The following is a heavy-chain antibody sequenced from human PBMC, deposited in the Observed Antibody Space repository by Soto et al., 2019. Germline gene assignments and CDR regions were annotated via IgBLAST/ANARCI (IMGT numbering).Heavy chain of an antibody. CDR1: GGSISTYY. CDR3: ARAAAFTSSWDY. V-gene: IGHV4-59*13. J-gene: IGHJ4*02. CDR2: VFYSGSA. D-gene: IGHD6-13*01. Sequence: SETLPLTCTVSGGSISTYYWNWIRQPPGQGLEWIAYVFYSGSANYNSSLKSRVTISVDTSKNQFSLKLSSVTAADTAVYYCARAAAFTSSWDYWVQGALVTVS.